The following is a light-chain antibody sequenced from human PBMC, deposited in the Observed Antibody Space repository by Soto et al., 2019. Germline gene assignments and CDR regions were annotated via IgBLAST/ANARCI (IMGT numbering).Light chain of an antibody. V-gene: IGLV2-8*01. Sequence: LTQPPSASGSPGQSVTISCTGTSSDVGGYNYVSWYQQHPGKAPKLMIYEVSKRPSGVPDRFSGSKSGNTASLTVSGLQAEDEADYYCSSYAGSNNIYVFGTGTKVTVL. CDR2: EVS. J-gene: IGLJ1*01. CDR1: SSDVGGYNY. CDR3: SSYAGSNNIYV.